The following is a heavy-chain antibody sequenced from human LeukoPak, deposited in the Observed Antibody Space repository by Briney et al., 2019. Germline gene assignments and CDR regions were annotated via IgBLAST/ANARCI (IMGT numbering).Heavy chain of an antibody. CDR2: TYYRSKWFN. V-gene: IGHV6-1*01. J-gene: IGHJ3*02. Sequence: SQALSLTCAISGDSVSSNSAAWNWIRQSPSGGLEWLGRTYYRSKWFNDYAVSVKSRITINPETSKNQFSLQLNSVTPEDTAVYYCARDLSDSFDIWGQGTMVTVSS. CDR1: GDSVSSNSAA. CDR3: ARDLSDSFDI.